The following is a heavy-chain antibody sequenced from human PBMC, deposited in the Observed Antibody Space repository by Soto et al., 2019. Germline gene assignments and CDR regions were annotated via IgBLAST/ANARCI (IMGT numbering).Heavy chain of an antibody. CDR3: ARRGRGWYDG. CDR1: GGSISSSSYY. CDR2: IYYSGST. V-gene: IGHV4-39*01. J-gene: IGHJ4*02. D-gene: IGHD6-19*01. Sequence: SETLCLTCTVSGGSISSSSYYWGWIRQPPGKGLEWIGSIYYSGSTYYNPSLKSRVTISVDTSKNQFSLKLSSVTAADTAVYYCARRGRGWYDGWGQGTLVTVSS.